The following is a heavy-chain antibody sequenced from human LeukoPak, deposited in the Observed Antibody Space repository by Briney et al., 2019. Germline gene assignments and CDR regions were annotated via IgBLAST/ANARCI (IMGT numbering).Heavy chain of an antibody. CDR1: GFTFDDYA. CDR3: AKDRYSSSWYTIDY. J-gene: IGHJ4*02. V-gene: IGHV3-43*02. Sequence: GGSLRLSCAASGFTFDDYAMHWVREVPGKGLEWVSLILGDGSSTNYADSVKGRFTISRDNSKNSLYLHMNSLRVEDTALYFCAKDRYSSSWYTIDYWGQGTLVTVSS. CDR2: ILGDGSST. D-gene: IGHD6-13*01.